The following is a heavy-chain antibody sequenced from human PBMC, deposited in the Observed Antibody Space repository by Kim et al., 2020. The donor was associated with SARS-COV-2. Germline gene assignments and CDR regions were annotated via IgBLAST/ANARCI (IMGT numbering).Heavy chain of an antibody. V-gene: IGHV4-59*13. CDR2: IYYSGST. J-gene: IGHJ4*02. CDR1: GGSISSYY. CDR3: ARSRVRDHYDSSDYYALPPFDY. D-gene: IGHD3-22*01. Sequence: SETLSLTCTVSGGSISSYYWSWIRQPPGKGLEWVGYIYYSGSTNYNPSLKSRVTISIDTSKHQFSLKLSSVTSADTAVYYCARSRVRDHYDSSDYYALPPFDYWGQGTLVTVSS.